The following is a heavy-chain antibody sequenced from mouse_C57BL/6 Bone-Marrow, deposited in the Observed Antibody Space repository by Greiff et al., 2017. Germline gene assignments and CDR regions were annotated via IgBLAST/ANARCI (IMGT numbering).Heavy chain of an antibody. Sequence: EVQLVESGGGLVQPGGSLKLSCAASGFTFSDYYMYWVRQTPEKRLEWVAYISNGGGSTYYPDTVKGRFTISRDNAKNTLYLQMSRLKSEDTAMYYCARHDGLRYAMDYWGQGTSVTVSS. CDR3: ARHDGLRYAMDY. D-gene: IGHD2-4*01. CDR2: ISNGGGST. V-gene: IGHV5-12*01. CDR1: GFTFSDYY. J-gene: IGHJ4*01.